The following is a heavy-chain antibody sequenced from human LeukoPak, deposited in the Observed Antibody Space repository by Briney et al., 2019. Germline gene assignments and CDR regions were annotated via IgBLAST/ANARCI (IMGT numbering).Heavy chain of an antibody. CDR1: GFTFSSYS. Sequence: PGGSLRLSCAASGFTFSSYSMNWVRQAPGKGLEWVSSIISSISYIYYADSVKGRFTISRENAKNSLYLQMNSLRAEDTAVYYCASGDYRSGYYFFDYWGQGTLVTVSS. V-gene: IGHV3-21*01. D-gene: IGHD3-22*01. J-gene: IGHJ4*02. CDR2: IISSISYI. CDR3: ASGDYRSGYYFFDY.